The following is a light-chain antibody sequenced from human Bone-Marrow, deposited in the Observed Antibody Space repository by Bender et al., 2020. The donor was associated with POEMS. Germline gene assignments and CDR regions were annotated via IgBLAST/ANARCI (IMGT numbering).Light chain of an antibody. CDR1: SSDVGNYNL. Sequence: QSALTQPASVSGSPGQSITISCTGTSSDVGNYNLVSWYQQHPGKAPKLMISEVSRRPSGVPNRFSGSKSGNTASLTVSGLQAEDEADYYCGSWDDSLNGYVFGTGTKVTVL. J-gene: IGLJ1*01. CDR2: EVS. CDR3: GSWDDSLNGYV. V-gene: IGLV2-14*02.